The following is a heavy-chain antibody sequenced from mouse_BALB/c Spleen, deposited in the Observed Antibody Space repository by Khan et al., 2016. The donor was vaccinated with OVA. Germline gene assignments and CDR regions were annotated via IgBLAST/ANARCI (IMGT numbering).Heavy chain of an antibody. CDR2: INYSGST. CDR3: ARRGIDEGYSLYYAMDY. J-gene: IGHJ4*01. D-gene: IGHD2-3*01. Sequence: EVQLQESGPGLVKPSQSLSLTCTVTGYSITSDYAWNWIRQFPGNKLEWMGYINYSGSTSYNPSLKSRISITRDTAKNQFFLQLNSVTSEDTATYYCARRGIDEGYSLYYAMDYWGQGTSVTVSS. V-gene: IGHV3-2*02. CDR1: GYSITSDYA.